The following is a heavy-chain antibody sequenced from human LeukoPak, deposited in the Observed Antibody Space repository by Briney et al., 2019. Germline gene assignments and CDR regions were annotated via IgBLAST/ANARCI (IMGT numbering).Heavy chain of an antibody. D-gene: IGHD3-22*01. CDR3: VKSQYYYDSSGYYPLDY. CDR2: ISYDGSNK. V-gene: IGHV3-30*18. Sequence: GGSLRLSCAASGFTFSSYGMHWVRQAPGKGLEWVAVISYDGSNKYYADSLKGRFTISRDNSKNTLYLQMNSLRAEDTAVYYCVKSQYYYDSSGYYPLDYWGQGTLVTVSS. J-gene: IGHJ4*02. CDR1: GFTFSSYG.